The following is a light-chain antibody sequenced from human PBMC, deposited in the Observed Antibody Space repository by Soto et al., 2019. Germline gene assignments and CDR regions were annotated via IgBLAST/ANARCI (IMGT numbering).Light chain of an antibody. Sequence: EIVLTQSPATLSVSPGERVILSCRASQSVGNNLAWYQHKVGQAPRLLISGSSTRATGFPARFSGSGSGTDFTLIISSLQSEDFAVYYCQQYNDWPITFGQGTRLEVK. CDR3: QQYNDWPIT. V-gene: IGKV3-15*01. J-gene: IGKJ5*01. CDR2: GSS. CDR1: QSVGNN.